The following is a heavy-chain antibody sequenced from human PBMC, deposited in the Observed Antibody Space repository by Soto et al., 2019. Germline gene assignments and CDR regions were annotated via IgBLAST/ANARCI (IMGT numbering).Heavy chain of an antibody. CDR3: ARAREFDS. CDR2: IFPSGTT. CDR1: GGSLTIGTYS. V-gene: IGHV4-30-2*01. J-gene: IGHJ4*02. Sequence: SETLSLTCAVSGGSLTIGTYSWNWIRQPPGKGLEWIGYIFPSGTTYYNPSLKSRVSISIDVSKNQFSLNLRSLTAADTAVYYCARAREFDSWGQGTLVTVSS.